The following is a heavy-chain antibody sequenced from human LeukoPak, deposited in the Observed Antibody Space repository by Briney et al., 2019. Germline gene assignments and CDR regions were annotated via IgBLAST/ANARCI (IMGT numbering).Heavy chain of an antibody. Sequence: PGGSLRLSCAASGFTFSSYAMSWVRQAPGKGLEWVSAISGSGGSTYYADSVKGRFTISRDNSKNTLYLQMNSLRAEDTAVYYCAKDGGDGAYYYYYYMDVWGKGTTVTVSS. CDR3: AKDGGDGAYYYYYYMDV. D-gene: IGHD2-21*02. CDR1: GFTFSSYA. CDR2: ISGSGGST. V-gene: IGHV3-23*01. J-gene: IGHJ6*03.